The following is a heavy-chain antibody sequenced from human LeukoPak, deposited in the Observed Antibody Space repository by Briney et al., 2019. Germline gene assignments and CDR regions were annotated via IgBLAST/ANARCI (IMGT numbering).Heavy chain of an antibody. D-gene: IGHD3-22*01. V-gene: IGHV4-34*01. CDR1: GGSFSGYY. J-gene: IGHJ4*02. CDR2: INHSGST. Sequence: SETLSLTCAVYGGSFSGYYWSWIRQPPGKGLEWIGEINHSGSTNYNPSLKSRVTISVDTSKNRFSLKLSSVTAADTAVYYCARRAFSLGSGYPYWGQGTLVTVSS. CDR3: ARRAFSLGSGYPY.